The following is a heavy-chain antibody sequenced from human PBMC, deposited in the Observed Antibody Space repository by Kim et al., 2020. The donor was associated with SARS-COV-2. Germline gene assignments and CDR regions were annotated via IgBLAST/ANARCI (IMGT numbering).Heavy chain of an antibody. Sequence: SETLSLTCTVSGGSISSGGYYWSWIRQHPGKGLEWIGYIYYSGCTHYNPSLKSRVTISVDTSKNQFSLKLSSVTAADTAVYYCARGDYYYGMDVWGQGTTVTVSS. CDR1: GGSISSGGYY. CDR2: IYYSGCT. J-gene: IGHJ6*02. V-gene: IGHV4-31*03. CDR3: ARGDYYYGMDV.